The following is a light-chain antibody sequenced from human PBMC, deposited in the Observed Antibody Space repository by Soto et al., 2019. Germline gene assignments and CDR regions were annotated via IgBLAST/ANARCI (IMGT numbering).Light chain of an antibody. CDR2: SSS. CDR3: QQYGRSPLT. J-gene: IGKJ4*01. CDR1: QSLSSSF. V-gene: IGKV3-20*01. Sequence: IVWTQSPGTLSLSPGERAILSCRASQSLSSSFLAWYQQKPGQAPRLLIYSSSNRATGIPDRFSGGGSGTDFTLTISRLEPADFAVYYCQQYGRSPLTFGGGTKVDIK.